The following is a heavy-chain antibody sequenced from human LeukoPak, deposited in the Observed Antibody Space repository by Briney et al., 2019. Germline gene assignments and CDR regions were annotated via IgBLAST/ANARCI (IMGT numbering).Heavy chain of an antibody. J-gene: IGHJ4*02. CDR1: GFTFSSYR. D-gene: IGHD1-26*01. CDR3: AREQEWELGSCFDY. Sequence: PGGSLRLSCAASGFTFSSYRMNWVRRAPGKGLEWVAYISSSSSTIYYADSVKGRFTISRDNAKNSLYLQMNSLRAEDTAVYYCAREQEWELGSCFDYWGQGTLVTVSS. CDR2: ISSSSSTI. V-gene: IGHV3-48*04.